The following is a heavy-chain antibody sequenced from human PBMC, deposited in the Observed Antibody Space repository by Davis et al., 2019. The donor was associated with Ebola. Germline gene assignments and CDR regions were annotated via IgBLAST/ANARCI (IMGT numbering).Heavy chain of an antibody. CDR2: IYYSGST. D-gene: IGHD2-2*01. J-gene: IGHJ5*02. V-gene: IGHV4-39*07. CDR3: ARLNLVGKYQLQNRWFDP. Sequence: SETLSLTCTVSGGSISSSSYYWGWIRQPPGKGLEWIGSIYYSGSTNYNPSLKSRVTISVDTSKNQFSLKLSSVTAADTAVYYCARLNLVGKYQLQNRWFDPWGQGTLVTVSS. CDR1: GGSISSSSYY.